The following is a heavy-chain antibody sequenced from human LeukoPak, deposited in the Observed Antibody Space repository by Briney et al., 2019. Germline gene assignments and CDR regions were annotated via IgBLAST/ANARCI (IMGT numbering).Heavy chain of an antibody. CDR2: IYPADSDT. V-gene: IGHV5-51*01. Sequence: PGESLKISCQVSAYIFTNYWIGWVRQMPGKGLESMGIIYPADSDTTYSPSFEGQVTISADKSIATVYLQWSSLKASDTATYYCARQSRDGSKTRGYYFDSWGQGTLVTVSS. J-gene: IGHJ4*02. D-gene: IGHD3-10*01. CDR1: AYIFTNYW. CDR3: ARQSRDGSKTRGYYFDS.